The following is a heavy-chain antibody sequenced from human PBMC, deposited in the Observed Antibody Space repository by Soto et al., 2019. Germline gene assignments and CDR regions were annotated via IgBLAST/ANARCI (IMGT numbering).Heavy chain of an antibody. J-gene: IGHJ6*02. D-gene: IGHD3-10*01. CDR2: INSDGSST. Sequence: EVQLVESGGGLVQPGGSLRLSCAASGFTFSTYWIHWVRQAPGKGLVWVSRINSDGSSTNYADSVKGRFTISRDNAKNTQFLQMSSLRAEDTAVYYCARDRWGGGRDMDVWGQGTTVTVSS. V-gene: IGHV3-74*01. CDR3: ARDRWGGGRDMDV. CDR1: GFTFSTYW.